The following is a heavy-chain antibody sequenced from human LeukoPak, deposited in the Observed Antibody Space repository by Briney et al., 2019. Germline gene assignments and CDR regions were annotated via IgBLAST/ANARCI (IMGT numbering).Heavy chain of an antibody. CDR3: ARGGVGATAIDY. J-gene: IGHJ4*02. D-gene: IGHD1-26*01. Sequence: GGSLRLSCAASGFTFSSYGMHWVRQAPGKGPEWVAVIWYDGSNKYYADSVKGRFTISRDNSKNTLYLQMNSLRAEDTAVYYCARGGVGATAIDYWGQGTLVTVSS. V-gene: IGHV3-33*01. CDR2: IWYDGSNK. CDR1: GFTFSSYG.